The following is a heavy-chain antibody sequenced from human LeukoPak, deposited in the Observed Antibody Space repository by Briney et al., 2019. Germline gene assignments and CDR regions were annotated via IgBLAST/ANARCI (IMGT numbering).Heavy chain of an antibody. J-gene: IGHJ4*02. CDR2: ISWNSGSI. D-gene: IGHD6-13*01. CDR1: GFTFDEYA. CDR3: ANSGYSSSWYLIDY. V-gene: IGHV3-9*01. Sequence: PGGSLRLSCAASGFTFDEYAMHWVRQAPGKGLEWVSGISWNSGSIGYADSVKGRFTISRDNSKNTLYLQMNSLRAEDTAVYYCANSGYSSSWYLIDYWGQGTLVTVSS.